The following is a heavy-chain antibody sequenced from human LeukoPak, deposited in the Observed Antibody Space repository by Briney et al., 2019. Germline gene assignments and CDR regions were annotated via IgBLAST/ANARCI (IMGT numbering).Heavy chain of an antibody. J-gene: IGHJ5*02. Sequence: ASVKVSCKASGYTFTSYGISWVRQAPGQGLEWMGWISAYNGNTNYAQKLQGRVTMTTDTSTSTAYMELRSLRSDDTAVYYCARAPYCSGGSCYRWFDPWGQGTLVTVSS. CDR2: ISAYNGNT. CDR3: ARAPYCSGGSCYRWFDP. CDR1: GYTFTSYG. V-gene: IGHV1-18*01. D-gene: IGHD2-15*01.